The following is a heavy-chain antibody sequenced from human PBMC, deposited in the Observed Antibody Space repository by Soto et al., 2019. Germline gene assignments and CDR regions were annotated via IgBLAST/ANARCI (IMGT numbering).Heavy chain of an antibody. CDR2: IYYSGST. CDR3: ARDLGAFPYCGGDCSTYGMDV. CDR1: GGSISSYY. Sequence: SETLSLTCTVSGGSISSYYWSWIRQPPGKGLEWIGYIYYSGSTNYNPSLKSRVTISVDTSKNQFSLKLSSVTAADTAVYYCARDLGAFPYCGGDCSTYGMDVWGQGTTVTVSS. D-gene: IGHD2-21*02. J-gene: IGHJ6*02. V-gene: IGHV4-59*01.